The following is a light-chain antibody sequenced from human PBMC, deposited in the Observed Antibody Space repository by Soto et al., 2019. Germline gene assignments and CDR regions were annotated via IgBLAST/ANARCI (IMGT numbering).Light chain of an antibody. CDR1: QSISRN. CDR2: GAS. V-gene: IGKV3-15*01. Sequence: EIVMTQSPVTLSVSPGERATLSCRASQSISRNLAWYQQKLGQAPRLLIYGASTRATGIAARFSGSGSGTEFTLTISSLQSEDSGVYYCQQYNKGPVTFGQGTKVDIK. CDR3: QQYNKGPVT. J-gene: IGKJ1*01.